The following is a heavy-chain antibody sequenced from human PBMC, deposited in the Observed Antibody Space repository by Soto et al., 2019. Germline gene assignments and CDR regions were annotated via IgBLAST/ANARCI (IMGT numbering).Heavy chain of an antibody. V-gene: IGHV1-69*13. Sequence: GASVKVSCKASGGTFSSYAISWVRQAPGQGLEWMGGIIPIFGTANYAQKFQGRVTITADESTSTAYMELSSLRSEDTAVYYCAVDDSSGYCLDYWGQGTLVTVSS. J-gene: IGHJ4*02. CDR2: IIPIFGTA. D-gene: IGHD3-22*01. CDR1: GGTFSSYA. CDR3: AVDDSSGYCLDY.